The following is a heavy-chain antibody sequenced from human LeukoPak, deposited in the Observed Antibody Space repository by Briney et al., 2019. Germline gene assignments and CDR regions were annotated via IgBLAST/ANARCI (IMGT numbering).Heavy chain of an antibody. D-gene: IGHD5-18*01. J-gene: IGHJ3*02. Sequence: GSLRLSCAASGFTFSSYGMHWVRQAPGKGLEWVAVISYDGSNKYYADSVKGRFTISRDNSKNTQYLQMNSLRAEDTAVYYCAKQFRPDTAMVEDAFDIWGQGTMVTVSS. V-gene: IGHV3-30*18. CDR3: AKQFRPDTAMVEDAFDI. CDR1: GFTFSSYG. CDR2: ISYDGSNK.